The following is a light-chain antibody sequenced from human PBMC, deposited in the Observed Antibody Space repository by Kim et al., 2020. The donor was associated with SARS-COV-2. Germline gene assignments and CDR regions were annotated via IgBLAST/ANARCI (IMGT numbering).Light chain of an antibody. Sequence: GQSITIAGTGTSSDIGDYNYVSWYQQCPGKAPKLLIYDVNKRPSGVSIRFSGSKSGNTASLTISRLRAEDEADYYCSSYTSSTTWVFGGGTQLTVL. V-gene: IGLV2-14*03. CDR2: DVN. J-gene: IGLJ3*02. CDR3: SSYTSSTTWV. CDR1: SSDIGDYNY.